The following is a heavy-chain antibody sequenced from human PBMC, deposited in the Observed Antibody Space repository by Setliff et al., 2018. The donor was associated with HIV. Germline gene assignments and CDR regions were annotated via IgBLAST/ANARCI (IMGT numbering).Heavy chain of an antibody. CDR2: IYPGDSDT. J-gene: IGHJ5*02. D-gene: IGHD3-9*01. V-gene: IGHV5-51*01. CDR3: ARDNGRYFDRGWFDP. Sequence: GESLKISCKGSGYSFTSYWIGWVRQMPGKGLEWMGIIYPGDSDTRYSPSFQGQVTISRDNAKNSLYLQMNSLRAEDTAVYYCARDNGRYFDRGWFDPWGQGALVTVSS. CDR1: GYSFTSYW.